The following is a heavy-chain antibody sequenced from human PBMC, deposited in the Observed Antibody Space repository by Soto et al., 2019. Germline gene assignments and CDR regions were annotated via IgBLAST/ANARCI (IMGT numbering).Heavy chain of an antibody. D-gene: IGHD3-10*01. CDR1: GYTFTSYA. CDR3: ARGELWFGELLHFDY. Sequence: ASVKVSCKASGYTFTSYAMHWVRQAPGQRLEWMGWINAGNGNTKYSQKFQGRVTITRDTSASTAYMELSSLRSEDTAVYYCARGELWFGELLHFDYWGQGTLVTVSS. V-gene: IGHV1-3*01. J-gene: IGHJ4*02. CDR2: INAGNGNT.